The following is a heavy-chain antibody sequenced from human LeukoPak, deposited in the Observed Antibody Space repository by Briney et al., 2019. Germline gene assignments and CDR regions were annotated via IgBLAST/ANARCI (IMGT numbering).Heavy chain of an antibody. V-gene: IGHV4-34*01. CDR1: GGSFSGYY. Sequence: SETLSLTCAVYGGSFSGYYWSWIRQPPGKGLEWIGYIYHTGSTYYNPSLKSRVTISVDRSKNQFSLKLSSVIVADTAVYYCVRRYCSGIICYYFDYWGQGTLVTVSS. D-gene: IGHD2-15*01. CDR2: IYHTGST. J-gene: IGHJ4*02. CDR3: VRRYCSGIICYYFDY.